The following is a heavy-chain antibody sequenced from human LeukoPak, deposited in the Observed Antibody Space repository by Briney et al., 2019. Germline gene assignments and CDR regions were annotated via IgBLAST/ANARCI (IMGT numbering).Heavy chain of an antibody. CDR1: GIIFGGEA. Sequence: GGSLRLSCTTSGIIFGGEATSWVRQAPGKGPEWVGFIRSKTHGGTTEYAASVNGRFTMSRDDSKSIAYLQMNNLKTEDTAVYYCARGMVERRRNPVYYYGMDVWGLGTTVTVSS. D-gene: IGHD1-1*01. J-gene: IGHJ6*02. CDR2: IRSKTHGGTT. V-gene: IGHV3-49*04. CDR3: ARGMVERRRNPVYYYGMDV.